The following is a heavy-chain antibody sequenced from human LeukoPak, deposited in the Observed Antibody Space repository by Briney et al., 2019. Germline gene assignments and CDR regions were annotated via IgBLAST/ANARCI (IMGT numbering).Heavy chain of an antibody. Sequence: SETLSLTCAVHGGSFGDLYWNWIRQPPGKGLELIGFISDTGSTHYNPSLNSRVTISVDTSKNQFSLKLTSVTAADTAVYARPIMVRGVIDWFDPWGQGTLVTVTS. CDR3: PIMVRGVIDWFDP. CDR2: ISDTGST. D-gene: IGHD3-10*01. J-gene: IGHJ5*02. CDR1: GGSFGDLY. V-gene: IGHV4-34*03.